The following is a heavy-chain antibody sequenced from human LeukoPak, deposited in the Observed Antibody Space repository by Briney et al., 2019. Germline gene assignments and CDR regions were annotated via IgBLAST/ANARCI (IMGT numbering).Heavy chain of an antibody. Sequence: SETLSLTCTVSGGSISSGSYYWSWIRQPAGKGLEWIGRIYTSGSTNYNPSLKSRVTISVDTSKNQFSLKLSSVTAADTAVYYCARGDRWYYDFWSGYYSDAFDIWGQGTMVTVSS. CDR2: IYTSGST. D-gene: IGHD3-3*01. CDR3: ARGDRWYYDFWSGYYSDAFDI. J-gene: IGHJ3*02. CDR1: GGSISSGSYY. V-gene: IGHV4-61*02.